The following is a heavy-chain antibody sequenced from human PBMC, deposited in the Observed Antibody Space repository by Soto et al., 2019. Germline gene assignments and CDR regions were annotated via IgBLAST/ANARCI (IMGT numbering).Heavy chain of an antibody. D-gene: IGHD5-18*01. V-gene: IGHV1-69*01. Sequence: GAPVKVSCKASGGTFSSYAISWVGQAPGQGFEGMGGIIPIFGTANYAQKFQGRVTITADESTSTAYMELSSLRSEDTAVYYCARGGSYGPLDYWGQGTLVTVSS. CDR3: ARGGSYGPLDY. CDR2: IIPIFGTA. J-gene: IGHJ4*02. CDR1: GGTFSSYA.